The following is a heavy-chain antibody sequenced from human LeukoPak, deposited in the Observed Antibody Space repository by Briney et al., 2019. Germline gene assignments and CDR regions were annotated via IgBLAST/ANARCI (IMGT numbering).Heavy chain of an antibody. D-gene: IGHD6-19*01. CDR1: GGTFSSYT. Sequence: SVKVSCKASGGTFSSYTISWVRQAPGQGLEWMGRIIPILGIANYAQKLQGRVTITADKSTSTAYMELSSLRSEDTAVYYCARDQGEVSSSGWSTLNWFDPWGQGTLSPSPQ. J-gene: IGHJ5*02. CDR3: ARDQGEVSSSGWSTLNWFDP. CDR2: IIPILGIA. V-gene: IGHV1-69*04.